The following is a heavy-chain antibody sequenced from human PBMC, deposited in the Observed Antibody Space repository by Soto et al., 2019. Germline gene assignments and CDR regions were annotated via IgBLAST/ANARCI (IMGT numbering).Heavy chain of an antibody. V-gene: IGHV4-30-4*02. CDR3: ARGRYCLTGRCFPNWFDS. J-gene: IGHJ5*01. D-gene: IGHD7-27*01. Sequence: SDTLSLTCSVSGDSISNLDYFWAWIRQPPGQALEYIGYIYKSATTYYNPSFGSRVAISVDTSKSQFSLNVTSVTAADTAVYFCARGRYCLTGRCFPNWFDSWGQGALVTVSS. CDR1: GDSISNLDYF. CDR2: IYKSATT.